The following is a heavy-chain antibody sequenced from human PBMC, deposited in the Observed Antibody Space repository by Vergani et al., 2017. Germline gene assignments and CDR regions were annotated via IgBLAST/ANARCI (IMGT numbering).Heavy chain of an antibody. CDR1: GFTFSSYG. Sequence: QVQLVESGGGVVQPGGSLRLSCAASGFTFSSYGMHWVRQAPGKGLEWVAFIRYDGSNKYYADSVKGRFTISRDNSKNTLYLQMNSLRAEDTAVYYCAKDADLTGGDTYYYYYYGMDVWGQGTMVTVSS. V-gene: IGHV3-30*02. CDR2: IRYDGSNK. CDR3: AKDADLTGGDTYYYYYYGMDV. D-gene: IGHD2-21*01. J-gene: IGHJ6*02.